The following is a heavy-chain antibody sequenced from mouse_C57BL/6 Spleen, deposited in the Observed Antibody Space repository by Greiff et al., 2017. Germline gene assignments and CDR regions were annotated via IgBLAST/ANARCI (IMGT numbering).Heavy chain of an antibody. V-gene: IGHV5-4*01. CDR2: ISDGGSYT. D-gene: IGHD1-1*01. CDR3: ARDKGSRSWFDV. J-gene: IGHJ1*03. Sequence: EVKLVESGGGLVKPGGSLKLSCAASGFTFSSYAMSWVRQTPEKRLEWVATISDGGSYTYYPDNVKGRFTISRDNAKNNLYLQMSHLKSEDTAMYYCARDKGSRSWFDVWGTGTTVTVSS. CDR1: GFTFSSYA.